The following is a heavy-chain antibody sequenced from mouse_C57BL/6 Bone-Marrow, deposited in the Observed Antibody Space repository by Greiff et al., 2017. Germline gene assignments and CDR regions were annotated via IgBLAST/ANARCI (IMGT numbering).Heavy chain of an antibody. V-gene: IGHV5-9-1*02. CDR3: TRGYYYGSSPWFAY. CDR1: GFTFSSYA. J-gene: IGHJ3*01. Sequence: EVKLVESGEGLVKPGGSLKLSCAASGFTFSSYAMSWVRQTPEKRLEWVAYISSGGDYIYYADTVKGRFTISRDNARNTLYLQMSSLKSEDTAMYYCTRGYYYGSSPWFAYWGQGTLVTVSA. D-gene: IGHD1-1*01. CDR2: ISSGGDYI.